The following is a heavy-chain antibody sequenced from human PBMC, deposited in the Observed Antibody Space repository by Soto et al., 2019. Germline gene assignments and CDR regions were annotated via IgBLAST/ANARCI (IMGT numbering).Heavy chain of an antibody. D-gene: IGHD3-16*01. Sequence: QVQLQESGPGLVKPSATLSLTCAVSGYSISRSNWWGWIRQPPGKGLEWIGYIYYSGSTYYNPSLKSRVTMSVDTSKNQFSLKLSSVTAVNTAVYYCARNGGGFLAYMDVWGQGTTVTVSS. CDR2: IYYSGST. V-gene: IGHV4-28*01. J-gene: IGHJ6*02. CDR3: ARNGGGFLAYMDV. CDR1: GYSISRSNW.